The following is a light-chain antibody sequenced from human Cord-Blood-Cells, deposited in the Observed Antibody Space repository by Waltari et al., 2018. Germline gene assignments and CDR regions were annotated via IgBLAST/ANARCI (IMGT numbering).Light chain of an antibody. CDR3: CSYAGSSTYV. CDR1: SSDVGSYNL. CDR2: EGS. V-gene: IGLV2-23*01. Sequence: QSALTQPASVSGSPGPSLTISCTGTSSDVGSYNLFSWYQQHPGKAPKLMIYEGSKRPSGVSNRFSGSKSGNTASLTISGLQAEDEADYYCCSYAGSSTYVFGTGTKVTVL. J-gene: IGLJ1*01.